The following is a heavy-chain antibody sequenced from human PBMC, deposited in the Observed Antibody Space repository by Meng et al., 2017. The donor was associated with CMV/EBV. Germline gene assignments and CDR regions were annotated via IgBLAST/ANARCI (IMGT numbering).Heavy chain of an antibody. CDR1: GFTFSSYS. CDR3: ARDDPRTSGRVCAFDI. CDR2: IGSSSSYI. Sequence: GGSLRLSCAASGFTFSSYSMNWVRQAPGKGLEWVSSIGSSSSYIYYADSVKGRFTISRDNAKNSLYLQMNSLRAEDTAVYYCARDDPRTSGRVCAFDIWGQGTMVTVSS. D-gene: IGHD6-25*01. V-gene: IGHV3-21*01. J-gene: IGHJ3*02.